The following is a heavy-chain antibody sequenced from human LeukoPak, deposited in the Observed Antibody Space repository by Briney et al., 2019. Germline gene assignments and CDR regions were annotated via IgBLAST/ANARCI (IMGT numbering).Heavy chain of an antibody. D-gene: IGHD2-15*01. CDR3: ARYGFSAVWQGGWHAFDI. V-gene: IGHV1-46*01. CDR2: INPSGGST. CDR1: GYTFTSYY. J-gene: IGHJ3*02. Sequence: ASVKVSCKASGYTFTSYYMHWVRQAPGQGLEWMGIINPSGGSTSYAQKFQGRVTMTRDMSTSTVYMELSSLRSEDTAVFYCARYGFSAVWQGGWHAFDIWGQGTVVTVSS.